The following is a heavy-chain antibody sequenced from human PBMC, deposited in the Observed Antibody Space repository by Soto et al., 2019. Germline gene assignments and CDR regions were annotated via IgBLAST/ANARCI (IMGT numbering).Heavy chain of an antibody. D-gene: IGHD2-15*01. CDR3: ARGRWGHCSGGSCYIPNYMDV. Sequence: SETLSLTCAVYGGSFSGCYWSWIRQPPGKGLEWFVVINHSGSTNYNPSLKSRVTISVDTSKNQFSLKLSSVTAADTAVYYCARGRWGHCSGGSCYIPNYMDVWGKGTTVTVSS. J-gene: IGHJ6*03. V-gene: IGHV4-34*01. CDR1: GGSFSGCY. CDR2: INHSGST.